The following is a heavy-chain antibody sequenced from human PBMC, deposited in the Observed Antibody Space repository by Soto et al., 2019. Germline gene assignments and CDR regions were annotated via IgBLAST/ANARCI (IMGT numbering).Heavy chain of an antibody. CDR2: IIPTFGRT. D-gene: IGHD3-10*02. CDR3: ARDPLSSFAMDV. Sequence: KVSCKATVDTFSSYAISWVRQAPGKGLEWMGKIIPTFGRTNYAQKFQGRLTISADDSTSTAYMELSSLLSEDTAVYYCARDPLSSFAMDVWGQGTTVTVSS. J-gene: IGHJ6*02. CDR1: VDTFSSYA. V-gene: IGHV1-69*15.